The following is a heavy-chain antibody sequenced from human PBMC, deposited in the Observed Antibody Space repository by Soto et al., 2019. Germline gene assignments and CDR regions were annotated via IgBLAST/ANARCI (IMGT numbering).Heavy chain of an antibody. CDR1: GGSISSYY. J-gene: IGHJ4*02. V-gene: IGHV4-59*12. CDR2: IYYSGTT. CDR3: AREGVAAQGY. Sequence: PSETLSLTCTVSGGSISSYYRSWIRQPPGKGLEWIGYIYYSGTTNYNPSLKSRVTISVDTSKNQFSLKLSSLTAADTAAYYCAREGVAAQGYWGQGTLVTVSS. D-gene: IGHD6-6*01.